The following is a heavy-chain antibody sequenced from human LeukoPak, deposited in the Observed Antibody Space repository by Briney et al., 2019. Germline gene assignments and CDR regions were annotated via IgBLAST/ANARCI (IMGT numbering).Heavy chain of an antibody. CDR2: VRFDASNE. J-gene: IGHJ4*02. V-gene: IGHV3-30*02. CDR3: AKDSNSGYVSVGPNY. D-gene: IGHD5-12*01. Sequence: PGGSLRLSCQTSGFVFTNFGMHWVRQAPGKGLEWLAFVRFDASNEYYADSVKGRFTISRDNSRNTLYLQMKSLRTDDTGVYSCAKDSNSGYVSVGPNYWGLGTQDTVSS. CDR1: GFVFTNFG.